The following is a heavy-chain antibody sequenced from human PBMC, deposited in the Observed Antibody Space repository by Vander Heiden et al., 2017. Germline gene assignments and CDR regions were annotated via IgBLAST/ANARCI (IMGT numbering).Heavy chain of an antibody. D-gene: IGHD3-16*01. CDR3: VRDAHRGGDFDY. Sequence: EVQLVESGGGLVQPGGSLRLSCAASGFPFSRYWMGWVRQAPGKGLEWVANIKPDGGEKYYVDSVMGRFTISRDNAKNSLSLEMNSLRAEDTALYYCVRDAHRGGDFDYWGQGTLVTVSS. V-gene: IGHV3-7*03. CDR2: IKPDGGEK. J-gene: IGHJ4*02. CDR1: GFPFSRYW.